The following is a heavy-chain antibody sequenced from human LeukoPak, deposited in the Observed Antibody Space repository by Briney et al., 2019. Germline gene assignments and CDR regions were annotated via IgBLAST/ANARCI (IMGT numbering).Heavy chain of an antibody. D-gene: IGHD2-2*02. CDR1: GFTFSSYA. CDR2: ISGSGGST. J-gene: IGHJ4*02. CDR3: ARKIPSMSYFDY. V-gene: IGHV3-23*01. Sequence: GGSLRLSCAASGFTFSSYAMSWVRQAPGKGLEWVSAISGSGGSTYYADSVKGRFTISRDNSKNTLYLQMNSLRAEDTAVYCCARKIPSMSYFDYWGQGTLVTVSS.